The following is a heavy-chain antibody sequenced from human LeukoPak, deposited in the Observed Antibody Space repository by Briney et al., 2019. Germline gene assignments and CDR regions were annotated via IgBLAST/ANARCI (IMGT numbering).Heavy chain of an antibody. J-gene: IGHJ4*02. Sequence: GGSLRLSCAASGFTFSSYSMNWVRQAPGKGLEWVSSISSSSYIYYADSVKGRFTISRDNAKNSLYLQMNSLRAEDTAVYYCARVRTITGTTPVDYWGQGTLVTVSS. V-gene: IGHV3-21*01. D-gene: IGHD1-20*01. CDR1: GFTFSSYS. CDR3: ARVRTITGTTPVDY. CDR2: ISSSSYI.